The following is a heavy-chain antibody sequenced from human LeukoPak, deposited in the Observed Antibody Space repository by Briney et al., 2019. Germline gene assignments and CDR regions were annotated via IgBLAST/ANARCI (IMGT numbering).Heavy chain of an antibody. CDR2: IYYSGST. D-gene: IGHD3-16*01. CDR3: ARVVTFGGVSPWFDP. CDR1: GDSISSHY. J-gene: IGHJ5*02. V-gene: IGHV4-59*11. Sequence: SETLSLTCTVSGDSISSHYWSWIRQPPGKGLEWIGYIYYSGSTNYNPSLKSRVTISVDTSKNQFSLKLSSVTAADTAVYYCARVVTFGGVSPWFDPWGQGTLVTVSS.